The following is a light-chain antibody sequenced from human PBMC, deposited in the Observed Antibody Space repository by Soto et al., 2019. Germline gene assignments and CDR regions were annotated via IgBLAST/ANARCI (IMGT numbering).Light chain of an antibody. J-gene: IGLJ1*01. CDR3: SSFTRSSTRV. CDR2: EVN. CDR1: SSDVGGYNY. Sequence: LTQPASVSGSPGQSITISCTGTSSDVGGYNYVSWFQQHPGKAPKLMIFEVNNRPSGVSDRFSGSKSGNTASLTISGLQPEDEADYYCSSFTRSSTRVFGSGTKVTVL. V-gene: IGLV2-14*01.